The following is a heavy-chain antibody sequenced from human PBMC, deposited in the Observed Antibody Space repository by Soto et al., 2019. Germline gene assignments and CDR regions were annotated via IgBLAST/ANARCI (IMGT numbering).Heavy chain of an antibody. CDR1: GDTFSNYV. V-gene: IGHV1-69*12. CDR3: ARETSAPGTFREEASEI. D-gene: IGHD6-13*01. CDR2: IVPICRTA. J-gene: IGHJ3*02. Sequence: QVQLVQSGAEVKKPGSSVKVACKVSGDTFSNYVINWVRQAPGQGLEWMGAIVPICRTANYAQKFQGRVTIPEDDFTITAYMELGGLRSDDTATYYCARETSAPGTFREEASEIWGQGTLVTVSS.